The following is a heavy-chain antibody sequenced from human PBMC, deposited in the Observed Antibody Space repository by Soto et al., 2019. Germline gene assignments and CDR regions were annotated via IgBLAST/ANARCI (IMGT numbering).Heavy chain of an antibody. Sequence: RASVKVSCKASGYTFTNYYMHWVRQAPGQGLEWMGIIYPSGGSTRNAQKFQGRVTMTRDTSTSTVYMELSSLRSEDTAVYYCARDFSGPMDYWGRGXLVTVSS. CDR1: GYTFTNYY. J-gene: IGHJ4*02. CDR2: IYPSGGST. D-gene: IGHD3-10*01. V-gene: IGHV1-46*01. CDR3: ARDFSGPMDY.